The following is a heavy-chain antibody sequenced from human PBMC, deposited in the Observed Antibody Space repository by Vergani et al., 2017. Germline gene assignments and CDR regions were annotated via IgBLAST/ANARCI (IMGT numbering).Heavy chain of an antibody. CDR2: IYYSGST. CDR3: ARGHSSGWYALYYFDY. Sequence: QLQLQGSGPGLVKPSETLSLTCTVSGGSISSSSYYWGWIRQPPGKGLEWIGSIYYSGSTYYNPSLKSRVTISVDTSKNQFSLKLSSVTAADTAVYYCARGHSSGWYALYYFDYWGQGTLVTVSS. D-gene: IGHD6-19*01. V-gene: IGHV4-39*07. J-gene: IGHJ4*02. CDR1: GGSISSSSYY.